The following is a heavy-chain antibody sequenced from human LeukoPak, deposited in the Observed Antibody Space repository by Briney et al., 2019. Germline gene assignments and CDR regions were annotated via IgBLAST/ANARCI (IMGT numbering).Heavy chain of an antibody. CDR2: INPNSGGT. D-gene: IGHD6-13*01. J-gene: IGHJ6*03. CDR3: ARSKYSSSWSTPYYMDV. CDR1: GYTFTGYY. Sequence: VASVKVSCKASGYTFTGYYMHWVRQAPGQGLEWMGWINPNSGGTNYAQKFQGRVTMTRDTSISTAYMELSRLRSDDTAVYYCARSKYSSSWSTPYYMDVWGKGTTVTVSS. V-gene: IGHV1-2*02.